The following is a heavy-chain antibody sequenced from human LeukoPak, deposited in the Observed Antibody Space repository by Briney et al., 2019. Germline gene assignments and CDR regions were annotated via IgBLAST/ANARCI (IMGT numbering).Heavy chain of an antibody. D-gene: IGHD3-3*01. V-gene: IGHV4-34*01. CDR3: ARGSSYYDFWSGYWSNLYYFDY. CDR1: GGSFSGYY. J-gene: IGHJ4*02. Sequence: SETLSLTCAVYGGSFSGYYWSWIRQPPGKGLEWIGEINHSGSTNYNPSLKSRVTISVDTSKNQFSLKLSSVTAADTAVYYCARGSSYYDFWSGYWSNLYYFDYWGQGTLVTVSS. CDR2: INHSGST.